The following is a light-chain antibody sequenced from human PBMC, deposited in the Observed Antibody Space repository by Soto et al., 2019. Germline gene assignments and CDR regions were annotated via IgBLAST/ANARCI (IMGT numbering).Light chain of an antibody. J-gene: IGLJ1*01. CDR3: ISYTGSSTSYV. CDR1: SSDVGSYDH. CDR2: EVS. V-gene: IGLV2-14*01. Sequence: QSALTQSASVSGSPGQSITISCSGTSSDVGSYDHVAWYQQFPGKTPKLMIYEVSNRPSGVSSRFSGSKSGNTASLTISGLQAEDEADYYCISYTGSSTSYVFGSGTKVTVL.